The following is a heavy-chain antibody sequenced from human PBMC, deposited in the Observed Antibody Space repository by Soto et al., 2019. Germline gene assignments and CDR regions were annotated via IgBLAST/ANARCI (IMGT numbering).Heavy chain of an antibody. V-gene: IGHV4-4*02. D-gene: IGHD3-10*01. Sequence: SETLSLTCAVSGDSISSSNWWTWVRQSPGKGLEWIGETYHNGNTNYNPSMKSRVTISVDKSKNQFSLHLASVTAADTAVYYCARYPVSDYYYGLDVWGQGTTVTVSS. CDR2: TYHNGNT. J-gene: IGHJ6*02. CDR1: GDSISSSNW. CDR3: ARYPVSDYYYGLDV.